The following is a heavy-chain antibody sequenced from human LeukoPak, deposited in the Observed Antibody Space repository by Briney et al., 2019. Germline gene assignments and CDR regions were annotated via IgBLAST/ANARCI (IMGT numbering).Heavy chain of an antibody. CDR3: AKSGGYGLIDY. V-gene: IGHV4-39*01. CDR2: IYSSGST. J-gene: IGHJ4*01. CDR1: GGSISSSSYY. D-gene: IGHD6-25*01. Sequence: SETLSLTCTVSGGSISSSSYYWGWIRQPPGKGLEWIGSIYSSGSTYHNSSLKSRVTISIDTSKNQVSLKMSSVTAADTAVYYCAKSGGYGLIDYWGQGTLVTVSS.